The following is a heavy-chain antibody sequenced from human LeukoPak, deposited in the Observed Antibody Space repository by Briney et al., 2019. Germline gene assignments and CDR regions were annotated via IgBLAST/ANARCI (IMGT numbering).Heavy chain of an antibody. D-gene: IGHD6-19*01. V-gene: IGHV3-21*01. J-gene: IGHJ4*02. CDR1: GFSFSGNS. Sequence: GGSLRLSCVGSGFSFSGNSMNWVRQAPGKGLEWVSSISSSSSYIYYADSVKGRFTISRDNAKNSLYLQMNSLRAEDTAVYYCARGRDRAVAAIDYWGQGTLVTVSS. CDR3: ARGRDRAVAAIDY. CDR2: ISSSSSYI.